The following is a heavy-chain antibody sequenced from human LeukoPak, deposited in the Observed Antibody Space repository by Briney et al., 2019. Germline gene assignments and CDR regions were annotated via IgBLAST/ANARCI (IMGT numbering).Heavy chain of an antibody. CDR1: RASITSGNYL. CDR3: VRGRDRRAKTTPFDL. J-gene: IGHJ3*01. V-gene: IGHV4-30-4*01. Sequence: SQTLSLTCTVARASITSGNYLWTWVRQAPGTGLEWIGYIYYSGSTYYDASLKSRSTISLDSSKNQLSLRLTSVTDADTAVYFCVRGRDRRAKTTPFDLWGQGRMVNVVS. CDR2: IYYSGST. D-gene: IGHD1-7*01.